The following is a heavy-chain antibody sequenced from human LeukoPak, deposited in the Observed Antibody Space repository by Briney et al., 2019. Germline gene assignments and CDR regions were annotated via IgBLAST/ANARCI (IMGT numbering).Heavy chain of an antibody. V-gene: IGHV3-33*01. D-gene: IGHD4-23*01. CDR3: ARGWPHGNDY. Sequence: PGGSLRLSCAASGFTFSSFGMHWVRQAPGKGLEWVAIIWPDGSNEVYIESVKGRFTISRDNSKNTLYLHMNSLRGEDTAMYYCARGWPHGNDYWGQGTLVTVSS. J-gene: IGHJ4*02. CDR1: GFTFSSFG. CDR2: IWPDGSNE.